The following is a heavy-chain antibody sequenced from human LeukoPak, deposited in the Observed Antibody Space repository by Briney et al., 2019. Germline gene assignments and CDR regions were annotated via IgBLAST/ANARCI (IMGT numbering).Heavy chain of an antibody. V-gene: IGHV3-21*06. CDR1: GFAFSSYN. J-gene: IGHJ4*02. CDR3: ARAGTCSSTSCDGGIEY. D-gene: IGHD2-2*01. CDR2: ISTTSTYI. Sequence: NPGGSLRLSCAASGFAFSSYNMKWVRQAPGKGLEWVSFISTTSTYIYYADSVKGRFTVSRDNSKNLLYLQMGSLRVEDTAVYYCARAGTCSSTSCDGGIEYWGQGTLVTASS.